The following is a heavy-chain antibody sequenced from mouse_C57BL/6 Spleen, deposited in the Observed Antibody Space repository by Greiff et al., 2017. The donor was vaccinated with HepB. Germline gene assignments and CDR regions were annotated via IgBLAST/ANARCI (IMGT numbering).Heavy chain of an antibody. J-gene: IGHJ2*01. D-gene: IGHD1-1*01. V-gene: IGHV5-6*02. Sequence: DVMLVESGGDLVKPGGSLKLSCAASGFTFSSYGMSWVRQTPDKRLEWVATISSGGSYTYYPDSVKGRFTISRDNAKNTLYLQMGSLKSEDTAMYYCARQYYGSSYDYWGQGTTLTVSS. CDR3: ARQYYGSSYDY. CDR1: GFTFSSYG. CDR2: ISSGGSYT.